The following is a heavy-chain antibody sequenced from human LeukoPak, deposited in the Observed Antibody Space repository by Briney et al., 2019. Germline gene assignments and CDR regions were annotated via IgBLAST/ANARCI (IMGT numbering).Heavy chain of an antibody. CDR1: GGSFSGYY. V-gene: IGHV4-34*01. J-gene: IGHJ4*02. CDR3: ARARADYYGSGSIDY. Sequence: SETLSLTCAVHGGSFSGYYWSWIRQPPGKGLEWIGEINHSGSTNYNPSLKSRVTISVDTSKNQFSLKLSSVTAADTAVYYCARARADYYGSGSIDYWGQGTLVTVSS. CDR2: INHSGST. D-gene: IGHD3-10*01.